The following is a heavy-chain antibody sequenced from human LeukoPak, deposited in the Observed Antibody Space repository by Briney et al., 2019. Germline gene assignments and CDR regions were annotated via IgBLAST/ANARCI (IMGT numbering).Heavy chain of an antibody. CDR2: INSDGSST. CDR3: ARATSYSNYGMDV. Sequence: GGSLRLSCAASGFTFSHHWMHWVRQVPGKGLVWVSRINSDGSSTTYADSVKGRFTISRDNARNTLYLQMNSLRAEDTAVHYCARATSYSNYGMDVWGQGTMVTVPS. V-gene: IGHV3-74*01. CDR1: GFTFSHHW. J-gene: IGHJ6*02. D-gene: IGHD6-13*01.